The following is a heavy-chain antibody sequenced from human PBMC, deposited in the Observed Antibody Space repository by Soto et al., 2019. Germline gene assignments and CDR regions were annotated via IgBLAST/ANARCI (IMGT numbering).Heavy chain of an antibody. J-gene: IGHJ6*02. V-gene: IGHV3-23*01. CDR1: GFTFDGYV. CDR2: ISGSGGGI. D-gene: IGHD2-2*01. CDR3: AKDRRACSITPCSYFYGMDL. Sequence: EVQLLESGGGLVEPGGSLGLTCAASGFTFDGYVMRWVRQAPGKGLELVSAISGSGGGIYYADSVKGRFTISRDNSKNTLNLQLNRLSADDTAVYYCAKDRRACSITPCSYFYGMDLWGQGTTVTVSS.